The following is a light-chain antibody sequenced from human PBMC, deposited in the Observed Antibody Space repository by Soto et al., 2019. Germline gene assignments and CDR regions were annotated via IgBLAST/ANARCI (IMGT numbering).Light chain of an antibody. CDR2: ETN. Sequence: QSALTQPASVSGSPGQLITISCTGTNNDVGNSDLVSWYRQYPGKAPTLMIYETNRRPSGVSNRFSGSKSGNTASLTISGLQAEDEADYYCCSYAGTNTHVYGTGTKVTVL. CDR3: CSYAGTNTHV. CDR1: NNDVGNSDL. J-gene: IGLJ1*01. V-gene: IGLV2-23*01.